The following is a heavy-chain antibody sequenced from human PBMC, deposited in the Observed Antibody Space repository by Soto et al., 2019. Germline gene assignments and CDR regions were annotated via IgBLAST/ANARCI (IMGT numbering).Heavy chain of an antibody. D-gene: IGHD2-21*01. V-gene: IGHV1-69*02. CDR2: FIPILDMA. Sequence: QVQVVQSGAEVKKPVSSVKVSCKPSGGTFNTYTVNWVRLAPGYGVEWMGRFIPILDMANYAQKFQDRLTITADRSTFTAYMELNSLTSDDTAVYYCAITYCRDNSCPRDFDFWGPGTRVTVSS. CDR3: AITYCRDNSCPRDFDF. CDR1: GGTFNTYT. J-gene: IGHJ4*02.